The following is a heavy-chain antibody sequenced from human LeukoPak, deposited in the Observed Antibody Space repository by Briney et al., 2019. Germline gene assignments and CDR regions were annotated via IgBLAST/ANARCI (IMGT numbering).Heavy chain of an antibody. Sequence: SVKVSCKASGGTFSSYAISWVRQAPGQGLEWMGRIIPTLGIANYAQKFQGRVTITADRSTSTAYMELSSLRSEDTAVYYCANTAYGGNSVIDYWGQGTLVTVSS. CDR2: IIPTLGIA. V-gene: IGHV1-69*04. CDR1: GGTFSSYA. CDR3: ANTAYGGNSVIDY. D-gene: IGHD4-23*01. J-gene: IGHJ4*02.